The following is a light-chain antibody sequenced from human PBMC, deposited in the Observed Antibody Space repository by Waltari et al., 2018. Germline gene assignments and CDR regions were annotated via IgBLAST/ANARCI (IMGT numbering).Light chain of an antibody. CDR2: DTN. Sequence: QSVLTQPPSVSGDPGQGVTISCTGSNSNIGNYYVYWYQLFPGTAPKLLIYDTNKRPSGFSDRFSASKSGSSASLTISGLQPGDEADYYCGTWDTGLSADVFGSGTKLTVL. CDR1: NSNIGNYY. CDR3: GTWDTGLSADV. J-gene: IGLJ6*01. V-gene: IGLV1-51*01.